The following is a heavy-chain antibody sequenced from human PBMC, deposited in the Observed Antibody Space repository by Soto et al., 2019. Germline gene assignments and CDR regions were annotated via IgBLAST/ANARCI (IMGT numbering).Heavy chain of an antibody. J-gene: IGHJ4*02. CDR2: ITGGGGST. CDR3: AKLRAKSHIAVPFDS. Sequence: GGSLRLSCGASGFTFGNSAMSWFRQAPGKGLEWVSAITGGGGSTYYADSVKGRFTISRDNSKNTLFLQMNSLRAEDTAVYFCAKLRAKSHIAVPFDSWGQGTLVTVSS. V-gene: IGHV3-23*01. CDR1: GFTFGNSA. D-gene: IGHD6-19*01.